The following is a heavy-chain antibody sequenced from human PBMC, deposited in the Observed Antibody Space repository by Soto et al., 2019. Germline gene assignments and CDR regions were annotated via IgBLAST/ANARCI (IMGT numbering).Heavy chain of an antibody. CDR1: GYXFTPYL. D-gene: IGHD1-26*01. V-gene: IGHV5-10-1*01. CDR2: IDPSDSYI. J-gene: IGHJ5*02. CDR3: ARHTYSASSCLDP. Sequence: EXVTISRKGSGYXFTPYLVSRMRQMPGRALECIGIIDPSDSYINYSPSFQFHVTLSSYRSSNTSYLQWNSLKASDPDIVYCARHTYSASSCLDPWGQRTLGTVSS.